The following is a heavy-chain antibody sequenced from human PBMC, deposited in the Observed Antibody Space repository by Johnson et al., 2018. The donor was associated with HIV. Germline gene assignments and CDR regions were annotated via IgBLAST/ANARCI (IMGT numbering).Heavy chain of an antibody. V-gene: IGHV3-7*02. D-gene: IGHD3-22*01. CDR3: ARCYDSSAYYYVGAFDI. CDR1: AFSLSSYW. Sequence: MLLVESGGGVVQPGGSLRLSCEASAFSLSSYWMSWVRQAPGKGLEWVANIKQDGSEKYYLDSVKGRFTISRDNAKNSLFLQMNSLRAEDTAVYYCARCYDSSAYYYVGAFDIWGQGTMVTVSS. CDR2: IKQDGSEK. J-gene: IGHJ3*02.